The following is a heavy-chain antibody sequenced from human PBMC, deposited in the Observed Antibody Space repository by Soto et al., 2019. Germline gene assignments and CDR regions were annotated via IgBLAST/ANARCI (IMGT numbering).Heavy chain of an antibody. V-gene: IGHV2-5*02. D-gene: IGHD3-10*01. CDR1: GFSLSTSGVG. Sequence: QITLKESGPALVKPTQTLTLTCTFSGFSLSTSGVGVGWIRQPPGKALEWLALIYWDGDKRYSPSLESRLAITIETYKNQVVLIMTNMDPVDTATYYCAHRRGIYGPGRYYVDPWGQGILVTVSS. CDR2: IYWDGDK. CDR3: AHRRGIYGPGRYYVDP. J-gene: IGHJ5*02.